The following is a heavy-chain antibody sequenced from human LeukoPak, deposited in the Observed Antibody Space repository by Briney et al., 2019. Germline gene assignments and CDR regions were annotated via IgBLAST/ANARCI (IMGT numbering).Heavy chain of an antibody. CDR2: IYYSGST. D-gene: IGHD3-22*01. CDR1: GGSISSSSYY. Sequence: PSETLSLTCTVSGGSISSSSYYWGWIRQPPGKGLEWIGSIYYSGSTYYNPSLKSRVTISVDTSKNQFSLKLSSVTAADTAVYYCATSPSPHWWLYTNHFDYWGQGTLVTVSS. J-gene: IGHJ4*02. V-gene: IGHV4-39*01. CDR3: ATSPSPHWWLYTNHFDY.